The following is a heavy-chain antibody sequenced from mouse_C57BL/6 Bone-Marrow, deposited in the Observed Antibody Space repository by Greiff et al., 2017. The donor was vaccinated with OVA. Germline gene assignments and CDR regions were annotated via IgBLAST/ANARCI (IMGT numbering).Heavy chain of an antibody. D-gene: IGHD2-3*01. J-gene: IGHJ3*01. CDR3: TTLMVIFAY. CDR2: IDPENGDT. V-gene: IGHV14-4*01. CDR1: GFNIKDDY. Sequence: VQLKESGAELVRPGASVKLSCTASGFNIKDDYMPWVKQRPEQGLEWIGWIDPENGDTEYASKFQGKATITADTSSNTAYLQLSSLTSEDTAVYYCTTLMVIFAYWGQGTLVTVSA.